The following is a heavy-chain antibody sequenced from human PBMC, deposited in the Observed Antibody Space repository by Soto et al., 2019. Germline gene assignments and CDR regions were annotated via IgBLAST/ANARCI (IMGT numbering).Heavy chain of an antibody. D-gene: IGHD1-26*01. CDR2: IWYDGSNK. V-gene: IGHV3-33*01. CDR1: GFPLNSYC. Sequence: GGSLRLSFVAFGFPLNSYCMHRGPQGPGKGLEWVAVIWYDGSNKYYADSVKGRFTISRDNSKNTLYLQMNSLRAEDTAVYYCARDATDYSGSYLFDYWGQGTLVTVSS. CDR3: ARDATDYSGSYLFDY. J-gene: IGHJ4*02.